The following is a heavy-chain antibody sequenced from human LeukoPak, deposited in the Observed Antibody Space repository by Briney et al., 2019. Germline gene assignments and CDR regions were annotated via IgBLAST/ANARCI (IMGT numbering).Heavy chain of an antibody. CDR2: IYSGGAT. J-gene: IGHJ3*02. CDR1: GLTVNSNY. D-gene: IGHD5-24*01. V-gene: IGHV3-53*01. Sequence: PGGSLSLSCVASGLTVNSNYMSWVRQAPGTGLEWVSAIYSGGATYYADSVKGRFTVSRDDSKNTLHLQRYRLRAEDTAMYYCVSQKWLYAFDIWGQGTMVTVSS. CDR3: VSQKWLYAFDI.